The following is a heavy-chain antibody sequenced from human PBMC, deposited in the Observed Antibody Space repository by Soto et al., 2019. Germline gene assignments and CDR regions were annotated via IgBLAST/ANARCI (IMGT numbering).Heavy chain of an antibody. CDR2: IKQDGSDK. V-gene: IGHV3-7*03. D-gene: IGHD3-10*01. Sequence: GGSLRLSCAASGFTFSSYWMSWVRQAPGKGLEWVANIKQDGSDKYYNTSLKTRLTISKDTSKNQVVLTMTNMDPVDTATYYCARTRRYYGSGTQDYYYGMDVWGQGTTVTVSS. CDR3: ARTRRYYGSGTQDYYYGMDV. CDR1: GFTFSSYW. J-gene: IGHJ6*02.